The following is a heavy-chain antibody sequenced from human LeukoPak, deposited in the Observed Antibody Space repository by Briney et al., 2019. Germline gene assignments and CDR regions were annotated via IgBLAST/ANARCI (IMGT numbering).Heavy chain of an antibody. CDR3: AKAHAHYYDSSGYNPPFDY. CDR2: ISWNSGSI. J-gene: IGHJ4*02. CDR1: GFTFDDYA. D-gene: IGHD3-22*01. Sequence: PGRSLRLSCAASGFTFDDYAMHWVRQAPGKGLEWVSGISWNSGSIGYADSVKGRFTISRDNAKNSLYLQMNSLRAEDTALYYCAKAHAHYYDSSGYNPPFDYWGQGTLVTVSS. V-gene: IGHV3-9*01.